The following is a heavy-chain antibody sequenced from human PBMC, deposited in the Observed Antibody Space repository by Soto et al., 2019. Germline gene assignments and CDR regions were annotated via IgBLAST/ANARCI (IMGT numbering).Heavy chain of an antibody. V-gene: IGHV1-18*01. CDR3: AREGYCSSGSCALYSHDFFGMDV. J-gene: IGHJ6*02. CDR2: ISTYNSNT. Sequence: ASVQVSCKASHYSFARYGISWVRQAPGQGLEWMGWISTYNSNTKYAQKFQGRVTMTTDTPTSTAYMNLRSLTSDDTAVYYCAREGYCSSGSCALYSHDFFGMDVWGQGTTVTVSS. D-gene: IGHD2-15*01. CDR1: HYSFARYG.